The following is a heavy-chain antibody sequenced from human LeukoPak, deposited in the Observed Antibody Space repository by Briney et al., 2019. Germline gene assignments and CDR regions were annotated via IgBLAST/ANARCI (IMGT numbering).Heavy chain of an antibody. CDR2: IYYSGST. V-gene: IGHV4-31*03. J-gene: IGHJ3*02. Sequence: PSQTLSLTCTVSGGSISSGGYYWSWIRQHPGKGLEWIGYIYYSGSTYYNPSLKSRVTISVDTSKNQFSLKLSSVTAADTAVYYCARGSSRYDAFDIWGQGTMVTVSS. CDR3: ARGSSRYDAFDI. CDR1: GGSISSGGYY.